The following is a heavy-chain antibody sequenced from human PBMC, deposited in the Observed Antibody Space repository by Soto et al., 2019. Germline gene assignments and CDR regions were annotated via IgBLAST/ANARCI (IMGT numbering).Heavy chain of an antibody. CDR1: GFTFSSYG. J-gene: IGHJ4*02. Sequence: QVQLVESGGGVVQPGRSLRLSCAASGFTFSSYGMHWVRQAPGKGLEWVAVISYAGDYQYYADSVKGRFTISRDNSKNTLYLQMNTLRPEDTAVYFCAKSRGGSSWYDVDSWGQGTLVTVSS. D-gene: IGHD6-13*01. CDR2: ISYAGDYQ. CDR3: AKSRGGSSWYDVDS. V-gene: IGHV3-30*18.